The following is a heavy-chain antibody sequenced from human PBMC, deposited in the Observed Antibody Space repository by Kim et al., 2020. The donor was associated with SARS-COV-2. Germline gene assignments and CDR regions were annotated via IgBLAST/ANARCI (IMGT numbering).Heavy chain of an antibody. CDR2: ISYDGSNK. CDR3: AKGNYDFWSGYYRMLDY. D-gene: IGHD3-3*01. CDR1: GITFSSYG. V-gene: IGHV3-30*18. Sequence: GGSLRLSCAASGITFSSYGMHWVRQAPGKGLEWVAVISYDGSNKYYADSVKGRFTISRDNSKNTLYLQMNSLRAEDTAVYYCAKGNYDFWSGYYRMLDYWGQGTLVTVSS. J-gene: IGHJ4*02.